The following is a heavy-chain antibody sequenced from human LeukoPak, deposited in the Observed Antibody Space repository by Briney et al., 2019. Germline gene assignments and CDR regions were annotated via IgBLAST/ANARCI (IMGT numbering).Heavy chain of an antibody. D-gene: IGHD4-17*01. CDR2: INPNSGGT. V-gene: IGHV1-2*06. J-gene: IGHJ4*02. CDR3: ARDYGDFSYYFDY. CDR1: GYTFTGYY. Sequence: ASVKVCCKASGYTFTGYYMHWVRQAPGQGLEWMGRINPNSGGTNYAQKFQGRVTMTRDTSISTAYMELSRLRSDDTAVYYCARDYGDFSYYFDYWGQGTLVTVSS.